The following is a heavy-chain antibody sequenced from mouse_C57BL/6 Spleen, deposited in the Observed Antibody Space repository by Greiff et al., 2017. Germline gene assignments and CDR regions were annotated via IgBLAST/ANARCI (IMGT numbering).Heavy chain of an antibody. CDR2: IYPGSGST. J-gene: IGHJ2*01. V-gene: IGHV1-55*01. Sequence: QVHVKQSGAELVKPGASVKMSCKASGYTFTSYWITWVKQRPGQGLEWIGDIYPGSGSTNYNEKFKSKATLTVDTSSSTAYMQLSSLTSEDSAVYYCARLLFDYWGQGTTLTVSS. CDR1: GYTFTSYW. CDR3: ARLLFDY. D-gene: IGHD2-12*01.